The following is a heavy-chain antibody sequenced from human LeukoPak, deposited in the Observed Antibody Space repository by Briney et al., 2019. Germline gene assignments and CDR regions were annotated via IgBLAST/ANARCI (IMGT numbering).Heavy chain of an antibody. D-gene: IGHD3-3*01. Sequence: ASVTVSCTASGYTFTSYYMHWVRQAPGQGLEWMGIINPSGGSTSYAQKFQGRVTMTRDTSTSTVYMELSSLRSEDTAVYYCARDVPYYDFWSGYYTQKPNWFDPWGQGTLVTVSS. J-gene: IGHJ5*02. V-gene: IGHV1-46*01. CDR1: GYTFTSYY. CDR2: INPSGGST. CDR3: ARDVPYYDFWSGYYTQKPNWFDP.